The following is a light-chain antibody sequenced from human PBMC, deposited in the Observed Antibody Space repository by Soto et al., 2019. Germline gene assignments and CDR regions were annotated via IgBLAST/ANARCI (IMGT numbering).Light chain of an antibody. Sequence: SYELTQPLSVSVALGQTARIACGGNNIGSKNVHWYQQKAGQAPVLVIYRDINRPSGIPERFSGYNSENTATLTISRAQAGDEADYYCQVWDSSTAVVFGGGTKLTVL. CDR2: RDI. V-gene: IGLV3-9*01. CDR1: NIGSKN. CDR3: QVWDSSTAVV. J-gene: IGLJ2*01.